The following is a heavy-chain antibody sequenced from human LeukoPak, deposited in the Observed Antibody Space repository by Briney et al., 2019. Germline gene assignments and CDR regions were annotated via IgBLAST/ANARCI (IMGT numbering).Heavy chain of an antibody. CDR2: INHSGST. D-gene: IGHD2-15*01. Sequence: SETLSLTCAVYGGSFSGYYWSWIRQPPGKGLEWIGEINHSGSTNYNPSLKSRVTISVDTSKNQFSLKLSSVTATDTAVYYCARGIPPAATSVDYWGQGTQVTVSS. CDR1: GGSFSGYY. V-gene: IGHV4-34*01. J-gene: IGHJ4*02. CDR3: ARGIPPAATSVDY.